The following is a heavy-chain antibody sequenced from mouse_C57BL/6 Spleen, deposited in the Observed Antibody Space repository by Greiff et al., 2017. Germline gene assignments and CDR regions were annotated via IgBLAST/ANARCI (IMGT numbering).Heavy chain of an antibody. J-gene: IGHJ2*01. V-gene: IGHV1-50*01. D-gene: IGHD3-1*01. CDR2: IDPTDSYT. CDR3: ARGTSFDY. Sequence: QVQLQQPGAELVKPGASVKLSCKASGYTFTSYWMQWVKQRPGQGLEWIGEIDPTDSYTNYNQKFKGKATLTVDKSSSPAYMQLSSLTSEDSAVYYCARGTSFDYWGQGTTLTVSS. CDR1: GYTFTSYW.